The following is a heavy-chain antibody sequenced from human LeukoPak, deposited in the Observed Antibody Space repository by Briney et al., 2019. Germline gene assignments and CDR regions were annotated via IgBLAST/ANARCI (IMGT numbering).Heavy chain of an antibody. CDR2: IIPIFGTA. V-gene: IGHV1-69*13. CDR1: GGTFSSYA. D-gene: IGHD5-24*01. Sequence: SVKVSCKASGGTFSSYAISWVRQAPGQGLEWMGGIIPIFGTANYAQKFQGRVTITADESTSTAYMELSSLRSEDTAVYYCARDRRDGYNNYYYYYGMDVWGQGTTVTVSS. J-gene: IGHJ6*02. CDR3: ARDRRDGYNNYYYYYGMDV.